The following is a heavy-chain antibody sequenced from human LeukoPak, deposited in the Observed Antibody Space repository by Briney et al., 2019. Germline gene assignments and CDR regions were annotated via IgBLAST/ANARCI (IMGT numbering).Heavy chain of an antibody. Sequence: PSETLSLTCTVSGYSISSGYYWGWIRQPPGKGLEWIGSIYHSGSTYYNPSLKSRVTISVDTSKNQFSLKLSSVTAADTAVYYCATLAARGGALDYWGQGTLVTVSS. CDR2: IYHSGST. CDR3: ATLAARGGALDY. D-gene: IGHD6-6*01. V-gene: IGHV4-38-2*02. CDR1: GYSISSGYY. J-gene: IGHJ4*02.